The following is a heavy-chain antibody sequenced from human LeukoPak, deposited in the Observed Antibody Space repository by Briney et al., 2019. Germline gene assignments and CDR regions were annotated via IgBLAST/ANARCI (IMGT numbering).Heavy chain of an antibody. CDR1: GFTFSTYT. J-gene: IGHJ4*02. V-gene: IGHV3-21*04. Sequence: GGSLRLSCAASGFTFSTYTMNWVRQAPGKGLEWVSSISSSSSYIYYADSLKGRFTISRDNAKNSLYLQMNSLRAEDTAVYYCARAVGATFFDYWGQGTLVTVSS. D-gene: IGHD1-26*01. CDR3: ARAVGATFFDY. CDR2: ISSSSSYI.